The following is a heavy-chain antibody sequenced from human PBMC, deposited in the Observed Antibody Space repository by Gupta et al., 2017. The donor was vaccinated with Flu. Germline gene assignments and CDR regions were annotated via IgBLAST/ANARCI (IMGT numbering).Heavy chain of an antibody. V-gene: IGHV3-73*01. J-gene: IGHJ4*02. CDR1: GFPFSGSA. Sequence: EVQLVESGGGLVQPGGSLKLSCAASGFPFSGSAMHWVRQASGKGLEWVGRIRSKANSYATAYAASVKGRFTISRDDSKNTAYLQMNSLKTEDTAVYYCTRLGEMATHDFDYWGQGTLVTVSS. CDR3: TRLGEMATHDFDY. CDR2: IRSKANSYAT. D-gene: IGHD5-24*01.